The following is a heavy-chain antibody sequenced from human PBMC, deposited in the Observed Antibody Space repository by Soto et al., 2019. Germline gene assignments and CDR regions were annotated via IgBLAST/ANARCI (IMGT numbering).Heavy chain of an antibody. V-gene: IGHV1-2*04. CDR3: ARDGQAERFWFDP. D-gene: IGHD6-13*01. J-gene: IGHJ5*02. Sequence: ASVKVSCKASGYTFTGYYMHWVRQAPGQGLEWMGWINPNSGGTNYAQKFQGWVTMTRDTSISTAYMELSRLRSDDTAVYHCARDGQAERFWFDPWGQGTLVTVSS. CDR1: GYTFTGYY. CDR2: INPNSGGT.